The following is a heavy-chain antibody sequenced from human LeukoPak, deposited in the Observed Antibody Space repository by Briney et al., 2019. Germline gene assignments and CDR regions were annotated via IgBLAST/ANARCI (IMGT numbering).Heavy chain of an antibody. CDR1: GGSFSGYY. Sequence: SETLSLTCAVYGGSFSGYYWSWIRQPPGKGLEWIGEINHSGSTNYNPSLKSRVTISVDTSKNQFSLKLSSVTAADTAVYYCARDNYDFWSGYYTGDWFDPWGQGTLVTVSS. D-gene: IGHD3-3*01. CDR2: INHSGST. J-gene: IGHJ5*02. V-gene: IGHV4-34*01. CDR3: ARDNYDFWSGYYTGDWFDP.